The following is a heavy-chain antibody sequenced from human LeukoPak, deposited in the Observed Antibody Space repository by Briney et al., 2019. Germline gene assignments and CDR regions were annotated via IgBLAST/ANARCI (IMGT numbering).Heavy chain of an antibody. J-gene: IGHJ4*02. V-gene: IGHV3-66*01. CDR2: IYSGGST. D-gene: IGHD3-22*01. Sequence: GGSLRLSCAASGFTVSNNYMSWVRQAPGKGLEWVSVIYSGGSTYYADSVKGRFTISRDNFKNTLYLQMNSLRAEDTAVYFCASLIAEYYYDSSGYFFDYWGQGTLATVSS. CDR1: GFTVSNNY. CDR3: ASLIAEYYYDSSGYFFDY.